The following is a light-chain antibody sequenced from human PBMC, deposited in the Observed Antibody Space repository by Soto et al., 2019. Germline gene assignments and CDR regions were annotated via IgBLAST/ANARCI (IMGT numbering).Light chain of an antibody. CDR3: QQYGSSPLFT. CDR2: GAS. Sequence: DIVLTQSPGTLSLSPGERATLSCRASQSVSSSYLAWYQQKPGQAPRHLIYGASNRATGIPDRFSGGGSGTDFILTISILEPEDFAVYYCQQYGSSPLFTFGPGTKVDVK. V-gene: IGKV3-20*01. J-gene: IGKJ3*01. CDR1: QSVSSSY.